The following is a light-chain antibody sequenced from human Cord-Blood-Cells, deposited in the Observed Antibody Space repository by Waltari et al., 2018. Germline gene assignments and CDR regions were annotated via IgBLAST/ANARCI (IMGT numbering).Light chain of an antibody. V-gene: IGKV1-39*01. CDR3: QQSYSTPPLT. CDR2: AAS. CDR1: QSISSY. Sequence: DTQMPKSPSSLSASVGDRVTLTCRASQSISSYLNWYQQKPGKAPQLLIYAASSLQSGVPSRFSGSGSGTDFTLTISSLQPEDFATYYCQQSYSTPPLTFGGGTKVEIK. J-gene: IGKJ4*01.